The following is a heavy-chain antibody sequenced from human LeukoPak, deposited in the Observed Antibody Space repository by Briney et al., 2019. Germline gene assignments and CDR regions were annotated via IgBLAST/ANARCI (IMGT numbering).Heavy chain of an antibody. CDR1: GYSFGIYW. CDR3: ARLKNSRGRPEYFQH. D-gene: IGHD4-23*01. Sequence: GESLKISCKGLGYSFGIYWLGWVRQLPGKGLEWIGIINPGDSAIEYSPSFQGQVTISADKSISTAHLQWSSLKASDTAMYYCARLKNSRGRPEYFQHWGQGTLVTVSS. J-gene: IGHJ1*01. CDR2: INPGDSAI. V-gene: IGHV5-51*01.